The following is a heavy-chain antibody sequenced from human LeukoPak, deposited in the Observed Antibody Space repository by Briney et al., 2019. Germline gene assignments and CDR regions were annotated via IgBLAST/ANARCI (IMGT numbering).Heavy chain of an antibody. Sequence: ASVKVSCKASGGTFSSYAISWVRQAPGHGLEWMGGIIPIFGTANYAHKFQGRVTITTDESTTTASMELSSLRSEDAAVYYCENEESMAVAGTTYFDFWGQGTLVTVSS. CDR1: GGTFSSYA. CDR2: IIPIFGTA. CDR3: ENEESMAVAGTTYFDF. V-gene: IGHV1-69*05. D-gene: IGHD6-19*01. J-gene: IGHJ4*02.